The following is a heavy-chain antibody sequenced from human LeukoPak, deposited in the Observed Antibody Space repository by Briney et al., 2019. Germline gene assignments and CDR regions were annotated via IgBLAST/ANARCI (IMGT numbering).Heavy chain of an antibody. CDR3: ARGQLTEIDY. CDR2: IIPNGGGT. Sequence: ASVKVSCKASGYTFAGYYMHWVRPAPGQGLEWMGWIIPNGGGTKYAQKFQGRVTVTRDTSISTAYMELSRLRSDDTAVYYCARGQLTEIDYWGQGTLVTVSS. J-gene: IGHJ4*02. CDR1: GYTFAGYY. D-gene: IGHD5-24*01. V-gene: IGHV1-2*02.